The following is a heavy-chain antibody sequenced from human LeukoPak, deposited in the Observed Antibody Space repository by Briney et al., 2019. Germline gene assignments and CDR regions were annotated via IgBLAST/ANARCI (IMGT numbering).Heavy chain of an antibody. D-gene: IGHD5-24*01. Sequence: AGGSLRLSCAASGFTFSSYWMHWVRQAPGKGLVWVSRINSDGSSTSYADSVKGRFTISRDNAKNTLYLQMNSLRAEDTAVYYCARGGDGYNFFNYWGQGTLVTVSS. CDR1: GFTFSSYW. CDR3: ARGGDGYNFFNY. J-gene: IGHJ4*02. V-gene: IGHV3-74*01. CDR2: INSDGSST.